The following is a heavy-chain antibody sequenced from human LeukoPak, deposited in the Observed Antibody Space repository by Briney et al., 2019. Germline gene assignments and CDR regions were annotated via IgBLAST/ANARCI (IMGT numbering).Heavy chain of an antibody. CDR3: ARDAAIYCGGDCYFIY. Sequence: ASVKVSCKASGGTFSSYAISWVRQAPGQGLEWMGGIIPIFGTANYAQKFQGRVTITADESTSTAYMELTSIRSEDTAMYYCARDAAIYCGGDCYFIYWGQGTLVTVSS. D-gene: IGHD2-21*02. J-gene: IGHJ4*02. V-gene: IGHV1-69*01. CDR1: GGTFSSYA. CDR2: IIPIFGTA.